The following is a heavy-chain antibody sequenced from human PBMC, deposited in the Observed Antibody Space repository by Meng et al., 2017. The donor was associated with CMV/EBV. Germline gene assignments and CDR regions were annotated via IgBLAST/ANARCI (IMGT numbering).Heavy chain of an antibody. CDR2: IYTSGST. Sequence: PAAGQAWVKPSATLSTLVPVCCGSISSSCWGWIRQPAGKGLEWIGRIYTSGSTNYNPSLKIRVTMSVDTSKNQFSLQLSSVTAADTAVYYCARSMVVAGDWFDPWGQGTLVTVSS. D-gene: IGHD2-15*01. V-gene: IGHV4-4*07. CDR3: ARSMVVAGDWFDP. CDR1: CGSISSSC. J-gene: IGHJ5*02.